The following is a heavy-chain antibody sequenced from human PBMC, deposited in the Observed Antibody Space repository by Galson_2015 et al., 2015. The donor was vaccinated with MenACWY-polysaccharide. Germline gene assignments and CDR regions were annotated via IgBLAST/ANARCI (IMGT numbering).Heavy chain of an antibody. J-gene: IGHJ4*02. D-gene: IGHD6-13*01. Sequence: SLRLSCAASGFTFSSYWMSWVRQAPGTGLEWVANITQDGREIYYVDSVKGRFTISRDNAKNSLYLQMNSLRAEDTAVYYCARDIPGGSFWYEGLDYWGQGSLVTVSS. V-gene: IGHV3-7*03. CDR2: ITQDGREI. CDR3: ARDIPGGSFWYEGLDY. CDR1: GFTFSSYW.